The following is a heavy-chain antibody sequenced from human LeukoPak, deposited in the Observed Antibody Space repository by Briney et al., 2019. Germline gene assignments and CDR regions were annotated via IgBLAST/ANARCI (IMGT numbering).Heavy chain of an antibody. D-gene: IGHD5-18*01. J-gene: IGHJ4*02. Sequence: KPGGSLRLSCAASGFTFSSYSMNWVRQAPGKGLEWVSSISSSSSYIYYADSVKGRFTISRDNAKNSLYLQMNSLRAEDTAVYYCAKAFYWGYSGEGPRTPYDYWGQGTLVTVSS. CDR3: AKAFYWGYSGEGPRTPYDY. CDR2: ISSSSSYI. CDR1: GFTFSSYS. V-gene: IGHV3-21*01.